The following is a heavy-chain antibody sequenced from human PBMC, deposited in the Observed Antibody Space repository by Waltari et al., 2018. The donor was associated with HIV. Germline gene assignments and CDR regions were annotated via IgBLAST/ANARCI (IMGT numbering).Heavy chain of an antibody. CDR1: GFIFKGFNTYA. V-gene: IGHV3-23*01. J-gene: IGHJ4*02. Sequence: EVRLLESGGGFVQPGGSMSLSCATSGFIFKGFNTYAMAWVRQAPVKGLEWVSSINDNGGMTYYAGSVQGRFVISRDNSRNTLSLHMNRLRPEDTALYYCARHTGSGGYSIFDSWGQGTLVTVSS. CDR3: ARHTGSGGYSIFDS. CDR2: INDNGGMT. D-gene: IGHD2-15*01.